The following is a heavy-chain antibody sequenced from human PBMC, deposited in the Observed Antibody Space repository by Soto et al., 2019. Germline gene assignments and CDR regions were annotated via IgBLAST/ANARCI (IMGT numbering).Heavy chain of an antibody. D-gene: IGHD3-16*01. J-gene: IGHJ3*01. CDR2: INHSGST. CDR3: VSNVAQVDAFDF. CDR1: GGSFSGYY. Sequence: SETLSLTCAVYGGSFSGYYWSWIRQPPGKGLEWIGEINHSGSTNYNPPLKSRVTISVDTSTNQFSRKLSSVTAADTALYVCVSNVAQVDAFDFLGQGTRVTVSS. V-gene: IGHV4-34*01.